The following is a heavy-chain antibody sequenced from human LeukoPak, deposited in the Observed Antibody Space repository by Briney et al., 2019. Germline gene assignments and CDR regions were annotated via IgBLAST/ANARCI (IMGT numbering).Heavy chain of an antibody. D-gene: IGHD5-12*01. CDR1: GDSITGYY. V-gene: IGHV4-39*07. CDR3: ARDGRGYSGYVPFDY. Sequence: SETLSLTCSGSGDSITGYYWGWIRQPPGQGLEGIGNIYYTGNTYYNSSLKSRVTISLNTSKNQFSLKVISMTAADTAAYYCARDGRGYSGYVPFDYWGQGTLVTVSS. CDR2: IYYTGNT. J-gene: IGHJ4*02.